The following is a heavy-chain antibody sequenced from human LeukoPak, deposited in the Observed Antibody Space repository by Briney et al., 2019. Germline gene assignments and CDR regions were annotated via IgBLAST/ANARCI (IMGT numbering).Heavy chain of an antibody. V-gene: IGHV4-4*07. J-gene: IGHJ4*02. D-gene: IGHD3-22*01. Sequence: SETLSLTCSVSGVSITTYYWSWIRQPAGKGLEWIGRLYPSGSTNYNPSLQSRVTMSVDTSKNQFSLRLSSVTAADTAVYYCARARSYYDSSGTFYFDSWGQGTRLTVSS. CDR1: GVSITTYY. CDR2: LYPSGST. CDR3: ARARSYYDSSGTFYFDS.